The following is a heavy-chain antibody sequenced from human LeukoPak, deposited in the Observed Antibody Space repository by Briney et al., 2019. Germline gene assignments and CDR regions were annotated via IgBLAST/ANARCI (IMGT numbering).Heavy chain of an antibody. J-gene: IGHJ4*02. CDR3: ARDYCSSTSCYGYFDY. Sequence: PWASVKVSCKASGYTFTGYYMHWVRQAPGQGLEWMGWINPNSGGTNYAQKFQGRVTMTRDTSISTAYMELSRLRSDDTAVYYCARDYCSSTSCYGYFDYWGQGTLVTVSS. CDR2: INPNSGGT. D-gene: IGHD2-2*01. CDR1: GYTFTGYY. V-gene: IGHV1-2*02.